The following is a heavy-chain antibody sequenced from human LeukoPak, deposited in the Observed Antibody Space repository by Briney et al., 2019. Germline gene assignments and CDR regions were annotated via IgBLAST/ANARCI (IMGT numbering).Heavy chain of an antibody. Sequence: GGSLRLSCAASGFTFSSYEMNWVRQAPGKGLEWVSYISSSGSTIYYADSVKGRFTISRDNAKNSLYLQMNSLRAEDTAVYYRASFYDSSGYVREDYWGQGTLVTVSS. CDR1: GFTFSSYE. D-gene: IGHD3-22*01. J-gene: IGHJ4*02. V-gene: IGHV3-48*03. CDR3: ASFYDSSGYVREDY. CDR2: ISSSGSTI.